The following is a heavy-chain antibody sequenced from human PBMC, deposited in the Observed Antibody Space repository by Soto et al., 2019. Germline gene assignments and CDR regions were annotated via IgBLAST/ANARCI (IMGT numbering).Heavy chain of an antibody. V-gene: IGHV3-23*01. CDR3: AKGGFWDPNYMDV. CDR1: GFTFSSYA. CDR2: ISGSGYST. D-gene: IGHD3-16*01. Sequence: EVQLLESGGGLVQPGGSLRLSCAASGFTFSSYAMSWVRQAPGKGLEWVSAISGSGYSTYYADSVKGRFTISRDNSKNTLYLQMNSLRAEDTAVYYCAKGGFWDPNYMDVWSKGTTVTVSS. J-gene: IGHJ6*03.